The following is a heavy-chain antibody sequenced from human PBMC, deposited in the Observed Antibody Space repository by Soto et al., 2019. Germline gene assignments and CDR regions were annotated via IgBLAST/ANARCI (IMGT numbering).Heavy chain of an antibody. J-gene: IGHJ4*02. V-gene: IGHV1-18*01. CDR3: ARVEYYYDSSGYYSSAIDY. CDR2: ISAYNGNT. D-gene: IGHD3-22*01. CDR1: GYTFTSYG. Sequence: ASVKVSCKASGYTFTSYGISWVRQAPGQGLEWMGWISAYNGNTNYAQKLQGRVTMTTDTSTSTAYMGLRSLRSDDTAVYYCARVEYYYDSSGYYSSAIDYWGQGTLVTVSS.